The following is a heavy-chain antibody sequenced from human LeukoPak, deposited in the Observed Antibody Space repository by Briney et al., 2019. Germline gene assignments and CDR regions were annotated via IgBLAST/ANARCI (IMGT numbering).Heavy chain of an antibody. J-gene: IGHJ4*02. CDR1: GYTLTDLS. CDR3: ATDDGSGSYGPYGY. V-gene: IGHV1-24*01. D-gene: IGHD1-26*01. Sequence: ASVKVSCKFSGYTLTDLSMHWVRQAPGKGLEWMGGFDPEDGETIYAQKFQGRVTMTEDTSTDTAYMELSSLRSEDTAVYYYATDDGSGSYGPYGYWGQGTLVTVSS. CDR2: FDPEDGET.